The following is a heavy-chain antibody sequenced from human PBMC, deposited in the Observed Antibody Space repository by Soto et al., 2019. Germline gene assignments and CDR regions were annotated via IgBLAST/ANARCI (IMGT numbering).Heavy chain of an antibody. CDR2: IIPIFGTA. CDR3: ARAASRLARGGVWFDP. CDR1: GGTFSSYA. J-gene: IGHJ5*02. Sequence: QVQLVQSGAEVKKPGSSVKVSCKASGGTFSSYAISWVRQAPGQGLEWMGGIIPIFGTANYAQKFQGRVTISADESTSTAYMEPSSLRSEDTAVYYCARAASRLARGGVWFDPWGQGTLVTVSS. D-gene: IGHD2-8*02. V-gene: IGHV1-69*01.